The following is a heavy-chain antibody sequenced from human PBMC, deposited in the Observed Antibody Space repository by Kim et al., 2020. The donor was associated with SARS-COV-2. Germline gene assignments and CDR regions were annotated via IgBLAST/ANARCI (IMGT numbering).Heavy chain of an antibody. Sequence: SETLSLTCTVSGGSISSYYWSWIRQPPGKGLEWIGYIYYSGSTNYNPSLKSRVTISVDTSKNQFSLKLSSVTAADTAVYYCARNRITMVRGVTSVLDVWGQGTTVTVSS. D-gene: IGHD3-10*01. CDR1: GGSISSYY. CDR2: IYYSGST. V-gene: IGHV4-59*08. CDR3: ARNRITMVRGVTSVLDV. J-gene: IGHJ6*02.